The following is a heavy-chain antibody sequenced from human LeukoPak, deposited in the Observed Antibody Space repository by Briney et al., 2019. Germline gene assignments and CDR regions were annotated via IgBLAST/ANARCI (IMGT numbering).Heavy chain of an antibody. CDR3: ARGPITFIRGGHFDY. J-gene: IGHJ4*02. V-gene: IGHV4-59*01. D-gene: IGHD3-10*01. CDR2: IFDSGST. CDR1: DGSITGYY. Sequence: PSETLSLTCTVSDGSITGYYWSWIRQSPEKGLEWIGYIFDSGSTSYNPSLQSRVTISVDTSKNYFSLKLRSVTAADTAVYYCARGPITFIRGGHFDYWGQGALVTVSS.